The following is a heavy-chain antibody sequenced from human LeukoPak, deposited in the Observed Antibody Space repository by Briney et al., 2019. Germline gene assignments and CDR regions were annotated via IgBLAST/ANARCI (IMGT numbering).Heavy chain of an antibody. Sequence: GGSLRLSCAASGFNFSDYGMIWVRQAPGKGLEWVSGISGSDYTDHADSVKGRFTVSRDNSKNTLYLQMNSLRAEDTALYYCAKGFMRWGEVYYMDVWGKGTTVTVSS. CDR2: ISGSDYT. J-gene: IGHJ6*03. CDR1: GFNFSDYG. CDR3: AKGFMRWGEVYYMDV. D-gene: IGHD3-16*01. V-gene: IGHV3-23*01.